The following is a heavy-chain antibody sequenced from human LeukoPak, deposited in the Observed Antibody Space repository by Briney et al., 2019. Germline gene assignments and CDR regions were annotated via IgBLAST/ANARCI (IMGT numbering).Heavy chain of an antibody. J-gene: IGHJ4*02. Sequence: PGGSLRLSCAASGLTIRSYSMNWVRQAPGKGLQWVSYISSSSSTIYYADSVKGRFTISRDNAKNSLYLQMNSLRAEDTAVYYCARALWFGETFPAYWGQGTLVTVSS. CDR1: GLTIRSYS. V-gene: IGHV3-48*01. CDR2: ISSSSSTI. D-gene: IGHD3-10*01. CDR3: ARALWFGETFPAY.